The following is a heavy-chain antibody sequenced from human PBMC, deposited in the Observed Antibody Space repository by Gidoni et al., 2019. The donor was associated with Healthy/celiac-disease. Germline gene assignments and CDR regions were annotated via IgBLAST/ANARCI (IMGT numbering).Heavy chain of an antibody. Sequence: QVQLVQCGAEGKKPGASVKVSCKAYGHTFTGYYMHWVRQAPGQGLEWMGRINPNCGGTNSAQKFQGRVTMTRDTSISTAYMELSRLRSDDTAVYYCARVGFSCWYDYWGQGTLVTVSS. V-gene: IGHV1-2*06. J-gene: IGHJ4*02. CDR1: GHTFTGYY. CDR3: ARVGFSCWYDY. D-gene: IGHD6-19*01. CDR2: INPNCGGT.